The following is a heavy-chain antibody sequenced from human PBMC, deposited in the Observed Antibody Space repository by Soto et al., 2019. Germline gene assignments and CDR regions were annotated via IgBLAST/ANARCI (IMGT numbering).Heavy chain of an antibody. CDR1: GFTFSSYG. CDR3: ARSTGYGPTPLANYYYYMDV. Sequence: GGSLRLSCAASGFTFSSYGMHWVRQAPGKGLEWVAVIWYDGSNKYYADSVKGRFTISRDNSKNTLYLQMNSLRAEDTAVYYCARSTGYGPTPLANYYYYMDVWGKGTTVTVSS. V-gene: IGHV3-33*01. J-gene: IGHJ6*03. CDR2: IWYDGSNK. D-gene: IGHD5-12*01.